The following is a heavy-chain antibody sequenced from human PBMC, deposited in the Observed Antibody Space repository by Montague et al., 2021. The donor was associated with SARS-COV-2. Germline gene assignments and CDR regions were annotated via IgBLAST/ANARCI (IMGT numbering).Heavy chain of an antibody. Sequence: SLRLSCAASGFTSGDYQMTWVRQAPGKGLQWVANINQDETAKTYXDSXKGRFTISRDNAKNSLILQMNSLKDEDTAVYYCARSPRGSGTGWLDYWGQGTLVTVSP. CDR3: ARSPRGSGTGWLDY. V-gene: IGHV3-7*01. D-gene: IGHD3/OR15-3a*01. J-gene: IGHJ4*02. CDR2: INQDETAK. CDR1: GFTSGDYQ.